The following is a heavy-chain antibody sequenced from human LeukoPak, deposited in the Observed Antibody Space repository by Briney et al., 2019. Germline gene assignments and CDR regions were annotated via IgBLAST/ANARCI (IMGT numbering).Heavy chain of an antibody. Sequence: PGGSLRLSCAASGFTFSSYWMHWVRQAPGKGLVWVSRINSDGSSTSYADSVKGRFTISRDNAKNTLYLQMNSLRAEDTAVYYCVRRIPPSDYDSSGRDYWGQGTLVTVSS. D-gene: IGHD3-22*01. V-gene: IGHV3-74*01. CDR2: INSDGSST. J-gene: IGHJ4*02. CDR1: GFTFSSYW. CDR3: VRRIPPSDYDSSGRDY.